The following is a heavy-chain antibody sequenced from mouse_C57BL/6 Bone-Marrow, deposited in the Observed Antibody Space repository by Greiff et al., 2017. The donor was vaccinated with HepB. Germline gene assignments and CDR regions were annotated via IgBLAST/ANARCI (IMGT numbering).Heavy chain of an antibody. CDR1: GFTFSSYA. D-gene: IGHD1-1*01. Sequence: EVQLVESGGGLVKPGGSLKLSCAASGFTFSSYAMSWVRQTPEKRLEWVATISDGGSYTYYPDNVKGRFTISRDNAKNNLYLQMSHLKSEDTAMYYCARQRIYYGSSYYWYFDVWGTGTTVTVSS. CDR3: ARQRIYYGSSYYWYFDV. V-gene: IGHV5-4*01. J-gene: IGHJ1*03. CDR2: ISDGGSYT.